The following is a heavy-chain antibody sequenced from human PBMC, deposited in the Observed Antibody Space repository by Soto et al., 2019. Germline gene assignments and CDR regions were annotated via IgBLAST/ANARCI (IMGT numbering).Heavy chain of an antibody. D-gene: IGHD4-17*01. V-gene: IGHV3-30*18. Sequence: QVQLVESGGGVGQPGRSLRLSCAASGFTFSSYGMHWVRQAPGKGLEWVAVISYDGSNKYYADSVKGRFTISRDNSKNTLYLQMNSLRAEDSAVYYCAKDRLRYGDYVTYYYGMVVWGQGTTVTVSS. J-gene: IGHJ6*02. CDR2: ISYDGSNK. CDR3: AKDRLRYGDYVTYYYGMVV. CDR1: GFTFSSYG.